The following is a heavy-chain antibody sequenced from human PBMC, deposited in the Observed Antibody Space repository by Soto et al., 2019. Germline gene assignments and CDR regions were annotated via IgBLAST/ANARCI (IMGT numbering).Heavy chain of an antibody. CDR2: IIPIFGTA. Sequence: QVQLVQSGAEVKKPGSSVKVSCKASGGTFSSYAINWVRQAPGQGLEWMGGIIPIFGTADYAQKFPGRVTIIADESTSTAYMELSSLRSEDTAVYYCARSPRGQDYYYGMDVWGQGTTVTVSS. J-gene: IGHJ6*02. D-gene: IGHD5-12*01. CDR3: ARSPRGQDYYYGMDV. CDR1: GGTFSSYA. V-gene: IGHV1-69*12.